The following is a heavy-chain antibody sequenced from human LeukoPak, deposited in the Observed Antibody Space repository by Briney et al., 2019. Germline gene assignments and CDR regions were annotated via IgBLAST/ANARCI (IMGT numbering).Heavy chain of an antibody. V-gene: IGHV3-48*03. Sequence: GGSLRLSCEASGFTFSSYEMNWVRQAPGKGLEWVSCISSSGSTIYYADSVKGRFTISRDNAKNSLYLQMNSLRAEDTAIYYCARAAGHYFDYWVQGSLVTVSS. J-gene: IGHJ4*02. CDR1: GFTFSSYE. CDR2: ISSSGSTI. CDR3: ARAAGHYFDY.